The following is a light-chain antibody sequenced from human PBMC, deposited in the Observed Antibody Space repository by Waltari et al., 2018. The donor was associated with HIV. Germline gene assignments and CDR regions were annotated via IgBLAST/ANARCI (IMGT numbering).Light chain of an antibody. CDR1: QDINKY. V-gene: IGKV1-33*01. J-gene: IGKJ4*01. Sequence: DIQMTQSPSSLSASVGDRVTITCQASQDINKYLNWYQQRIGKAPKLLIYDASNLQTGVPSRFSGAGSGTDFSFNISSLQPEDFATYYCQQYEKLPLTFGEGTRVEIK. CDR2: DAS. CDR3: QQYEKLPLT.